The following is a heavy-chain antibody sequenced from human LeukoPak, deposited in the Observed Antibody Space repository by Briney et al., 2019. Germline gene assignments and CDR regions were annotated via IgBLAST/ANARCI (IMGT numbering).Heavy chain of an antibody. Sequence: GGSLRLSCAASGFTFTRYWMTWVRQAPGKGLEWVANIKQDGSEKYYVDSVKGRFTISRDNAKNSLYLQMNSLRADDTAVYYCAKDLGRYRNNFFDYWGQGNLVTVSS. CDR1: GFTFTRYW. V-gene: IGHV3-7*05. J-gene: IGHJ4*02. CDR2: IKQDGSEK. CDR3: AKDLGRYRNNFFDY. D-gene: IGHD1-26*01.